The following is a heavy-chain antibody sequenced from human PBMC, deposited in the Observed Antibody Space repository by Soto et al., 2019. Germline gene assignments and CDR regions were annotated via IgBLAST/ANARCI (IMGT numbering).Heavy chain of an antibody. CDR3: ARAETYYSDSSGYPLDY. Sequence: QVQLQQWGAGLLKPSETLSLTCAVYGGSFSGYYWSWIRQPPGKGLEWIGEINHSGSTNYNPSLKSRVTISVDTSKSQFPLKMSSVTAADTDVYYCARAETYYSDSSGYPLDYWGQGTLVTVSS. V-gene: IGHV4-34*01. J-gene: IGHJ4*02. CDR1: GGSFSGYY. D-gene: IGHD3-22*01. CDR2: INHSGST.